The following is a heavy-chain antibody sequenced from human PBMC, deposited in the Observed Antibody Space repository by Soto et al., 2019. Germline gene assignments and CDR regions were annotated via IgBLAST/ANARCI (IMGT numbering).Heavy chain of an antibody. D-gene: IGHD2-21*01. CDR2: IYCADDK. CDR3: ANTSSYGEGNSPFGY. V-gene: IGHV2-5*02. J-gene: IGHJ4*02. CDR1: GLSLSTSGVG. Sequence: QITLQESGPTLVKPTQTLTLTCTFSGLSLSTSGVGEGWSRQPTGKALEWLAPIYCADDKHYSPSLKSRLTTTKGAYNNRVVLTLPNMDPEHTAAYYCANTSSYGEGNSPFGYWGQGTLFAVTS.